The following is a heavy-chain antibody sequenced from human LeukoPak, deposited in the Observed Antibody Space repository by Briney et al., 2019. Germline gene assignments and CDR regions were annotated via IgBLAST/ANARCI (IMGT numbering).Heavy chain of an antibody. Sequence: VASVKVSCKPSGFSFTDYYIHWVRQAPGQGLEWMGWMSPKSGGTKYAQKFQDWVTMTRDLSVNTAYLELSGPKSDDTAVYYCARETNDDFWSGYSAFDIWGQGTVVFVSP. CDR2: MSPKSGGT. CDR1: GFSFTDYY. V-gene: IGHV1-2*04. D-gene: IGHD3-3*01. CDR3: ARETNDDFWSGYSAFDI. J-gene: IGHJ3*02.